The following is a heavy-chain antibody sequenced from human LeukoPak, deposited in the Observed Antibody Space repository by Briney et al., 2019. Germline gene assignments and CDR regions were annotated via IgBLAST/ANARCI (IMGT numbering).Heavy chain of an antibody. CDR2: IYTSGST. J-gene: IGHJ4*02. CDR3: ARVRGYGDYYFDY. CDR1: GGAISSYY. D-gene: IGHD4-17*01. Sequence: SQTLSLTCTVSGGAISSYYWSWIRQPAGKGLEWIGRIYTSGSTNYNPSLKSRVTISVDKSKNQFSLKLSSVTAADTAVYDCARVRGYGDYYFDYWGQGTLVTVSS. V-gene: IGHV4-4*07.